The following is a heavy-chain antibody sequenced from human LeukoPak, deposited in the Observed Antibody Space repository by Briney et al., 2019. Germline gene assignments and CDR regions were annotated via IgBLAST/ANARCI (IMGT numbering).Heavy chain of an antibody. Sequence: SETLSLICTVSGGSISSSSYYWGWIRQPPGKGLEFIGKIHYSGSTYYNPSLKSRVTISVDKSKNQFSLKLSSVTAADTAVYYCARGLVGIVGRYYFDYWGQGTLVTVSS. CDR3: ARGLVGIVGRYYFDY. V-gene: IGHV4-39*07. CDR2: IHYSGST. CDR1: GGSISSSSYY. J-gene: IGHJ4*02. D-gene: IGHD1-26*01.